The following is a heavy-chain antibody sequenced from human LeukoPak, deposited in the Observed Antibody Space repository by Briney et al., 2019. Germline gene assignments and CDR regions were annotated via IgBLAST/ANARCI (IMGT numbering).Heavy chain of an antibody. Sequence: GASVKVSCKASGYTFTGYYMHWVRQATGQGLEWMGWMNPNSGNTGYAQKFQGRVTMTRNTSISTAYMELSSLRSEDTAVYYCARGNPTWAGTTWWFDPWGQGTLVTVSS. V-gene: IGHV1-8*02. D-gene: IGHD1-7*01. CDR1: GYTFTGYY. CDR2: MNPNSGNT. J-gene: IGHJ5*02. CDR3: ARGNPTWAGTTWWFDP.